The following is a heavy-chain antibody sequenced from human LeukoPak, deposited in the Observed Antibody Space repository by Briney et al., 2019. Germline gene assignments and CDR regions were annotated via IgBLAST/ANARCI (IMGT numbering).Heavy chain of an antibody. CDR1: GFTFSTYA. Sequence: GGSLRLSCAASGFTFSTYAMSWVRQAPGKGLEWVSGISGSGDNTNYADSVKGRFTISRDDSKNTAYLQMSSLKTEDTAVYYCTRQISSDYAYYYYYYLDVWGKGTTVTISS. J-gene: IGHJ6*03. V-gene: IGHV3-23*01. CDR2: ISGSGDNT. CDR3: TRQISSDYAYYYYYYLDV. D-gene: IGHD3-22*01.